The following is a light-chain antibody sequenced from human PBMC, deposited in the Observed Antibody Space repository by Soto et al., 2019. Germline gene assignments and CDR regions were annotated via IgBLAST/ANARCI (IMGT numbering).Light chain of an antibody. J-gene: IGKJ3*01. CDR3: QQYNNWPPVT. CDR2: GAS. CDR1: QSVYNN. Sequence: LSQAPATLSVSKRERPILSCRASQSVYNNLAWYQQKPGQAPRLLIYGASTRATGIPARFSGSGSGTEFTLTISSLQSEDFAVYFCQQYNNWPPVTFGPRTNVDI. V-gene: IGKV3-15*01.